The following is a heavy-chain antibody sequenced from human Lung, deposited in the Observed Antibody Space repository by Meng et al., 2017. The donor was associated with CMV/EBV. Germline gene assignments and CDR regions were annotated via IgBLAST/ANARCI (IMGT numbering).Heavy chain of an antibody. CDR2: IIPILGRA. V-gene: IGHV1-69*10. D-gene: IGHD2-2*01. J-gene: IGHJ6*02. CDR3: ARSRVLSSSPSRPPTYGMDF. Sequence: SVKVSCKASGGTSSSYVISWVRQAPGQGLEWMGGIIPILGRANYGQKFQARVTITADKSTSTAHMELSSLRSEDTAVYYCARSRVLSSSPSRPPTYGMDFWGQGXTVTVSS. CDR1: GGTSSSYV.